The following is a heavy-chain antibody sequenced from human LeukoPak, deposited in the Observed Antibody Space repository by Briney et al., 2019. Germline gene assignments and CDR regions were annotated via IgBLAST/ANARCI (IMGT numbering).Heavy chain of an antibody. D-gene: IGHD4-17*01. V-gene: IGHV3-30*02. J-gene: IGHJ3*02. CDR1: GFTFSSYG. CDR2: IRYDGSNK. CDR3: AKDGDYGDYVSAFDI. Sequence: PGGSLSLSCAASGFTFSSYGMHWVRQAPGKGLEWVAFIRYDGSNKYYADSVKGRFTISRDNSKNTLYLQMNSLRAEDTAVYYCAKDGDYGDYVSAFDIWGQGTMVTVSS.